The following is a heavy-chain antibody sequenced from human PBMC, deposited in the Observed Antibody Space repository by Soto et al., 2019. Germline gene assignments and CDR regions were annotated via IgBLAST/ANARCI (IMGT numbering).Heavy chain of an antibody. CDR1: GFSFSIYS. J-gene: IGHJ3*02. D-gene: IGHD1-26*01. Sequence: EVQLVESGGGLVQPGGSLRLTCAASGFSFSIYSMNWVRQAPGKGLEWVSYIMPGSSHIFYADSVKGRFTISRDNAKNSLYLQMNSLRAEETALYYCAIEKVGAESVHVFDIWGPGTMVTVSS. CDR2: IMPGSSHI. V-gene: IGHV3-48*01. CDR3: AIEKVGAESVHVFDI.